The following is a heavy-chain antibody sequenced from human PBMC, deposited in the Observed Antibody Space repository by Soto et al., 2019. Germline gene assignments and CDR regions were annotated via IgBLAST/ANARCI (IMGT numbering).Heavy chain of an antibody. J-gene: IGHJ5*02. Sequence: SETLSLTCTVSGGSISSGGYYWSWIRQQPGKGLEWIGYIYYSGSTYYNPSLKSRVTISVDTSKNQFSLKLSSVTAADTAVYYCARERPDGSRLDPWGQGTLVTVSS. V-gene: IGHV4-31*03. CDR3: ARERPDGSRLDP. CDR2: IYYSGST. D-gene: IGHD6-13*01. CDR1: GGSISSGGYY.